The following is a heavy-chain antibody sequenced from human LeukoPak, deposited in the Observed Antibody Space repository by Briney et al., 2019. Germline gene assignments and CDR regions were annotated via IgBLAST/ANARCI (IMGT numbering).Heavy chain of an antibody. CDR2: IKQDGSEK. V-gene: IGHV3-7*01. CDR3: ATLGFTVTTVGY. D-gene: IGHD4-17*01. J-gene: IGHJ4*02. CDR1: GFTFSSYW. Sequence: GGSLRLSCAASGFTFSSYWMSWVRQAPGKGLEWVANIKQDGSEKYYVDPAKGRFTISRDNAKNSLYLQMNSLRAEDTAVYYCATLGFTVTTVGYWGQGTLVTVSS.